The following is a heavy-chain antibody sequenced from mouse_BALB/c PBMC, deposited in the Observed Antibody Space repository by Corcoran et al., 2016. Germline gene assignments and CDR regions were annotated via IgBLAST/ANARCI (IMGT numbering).Heavy chain of an antibody. J-gene: IGHJ2*01. Sequence: EVQLQPFGAELVTPGASVKISCKASGYTFTGYNMDWVKKSHGKRLEWIGDINPNYDSTSYNQKFKGKATLTVDKSSSTAYMELRSLTSEDTAVYYCARRDYYGCYFDYGGQGTTLTVYS. CDR3: ARRDYYGCYFDY. CDR1: GYTFTGYN. V-gene: IGHV1-18*01. D-gene: IGHD1-1*01. CDR2: INPNYDST.